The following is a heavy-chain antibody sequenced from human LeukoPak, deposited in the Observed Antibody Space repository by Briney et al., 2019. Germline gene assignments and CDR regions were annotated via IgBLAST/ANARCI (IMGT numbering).Heavy chain of an antibody. V-gene: IGHV1-69*02. CDR2: IIPMLGIT. CDR3: ARSRNWLSDY. CDR1: GDTFNNYY. Sequence: SVKVSCKASGDTFNNYYFTWVRQAPGRGLEWMGRIIPMLGITTYAQRFQGRVTITADRSTSTAYMELSSLRSEDTAVYYCARSRNWLSDYWGQGTLVTVSS. D-gene: IGHD3-22*01. J-gene: IGHJ1*01.